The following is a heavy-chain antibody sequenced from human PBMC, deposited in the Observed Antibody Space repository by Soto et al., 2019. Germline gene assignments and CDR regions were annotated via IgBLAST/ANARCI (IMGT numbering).Heavy chain of an antibody. D-gene: IGHD6-19*01. CDR2: ISGSGGST. V-gene: IGHV3-23*01. CDR3: TKDRSSGWYGEYFDY. CDR1: GFTFSSYA. J-gene: IGHJ4*02. Sequence: GGSLRLSCAASGFTFSSYAMSWVRQAPGKGLEWVSAISGSGGSTYYADSVKGRFTISRDNSKNTLYLQMNSLRAEDTAVYYCTKDRSSGWYGEYFDYWGQGTLVTVSS.